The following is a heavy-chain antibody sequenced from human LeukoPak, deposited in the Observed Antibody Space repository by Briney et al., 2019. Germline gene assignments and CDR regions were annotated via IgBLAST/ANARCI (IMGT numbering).Heavy chain of an antibody. CDR1: GGTFSSYA. D-gene: IGHD3-9*01. V-gene: IGHV1-69*13. CDR2: IIPIFGTA. Sequence: SVNVSCTASGGTFSSYAISWVRQAPGQGLEWMGGIIPIFGTANYAQKFQGRVTITADESTSTAYMELSSLRSEDTAVYYCARPYYDILTGYSSNWFDPWGQGTLVTVSS. CDR3: ARPYYDILTGYSSNWFDP. J-gene: IGHJ5*02.